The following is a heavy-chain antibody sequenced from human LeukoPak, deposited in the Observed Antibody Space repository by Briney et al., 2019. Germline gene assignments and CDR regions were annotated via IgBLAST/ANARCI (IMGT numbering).Heavy chain of an antibody. J-gene: IGHJ6*02. CDR1: GYTFTSYG. D-gene: IGHD2-2*03. CDR2: ISAYNGNT. Sequence: ASVKVSCKASGYTFTSYGISWVRQAPGQGLEWMGWISAYNGNTNYAQKLQGRVTMTTDTSTSTAYMELRSLRSDDTAVYYCAKLDIVVVPAAPGRYYYGMDVWGQGTTVTVSS. CDR3: AKLDIVVVPAAPGRYYYGMDV. V-gene: IGHV1-18*01.